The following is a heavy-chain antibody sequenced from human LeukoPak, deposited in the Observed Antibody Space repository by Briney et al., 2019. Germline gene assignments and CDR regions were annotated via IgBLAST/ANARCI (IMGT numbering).Heavy chain of an antibody. Sequence: ASVKVSCKASGYTFTSYGISWVRQAPGQGLEWMGWISAYNGNTNYAQKLQGRVTMTTDTSTSTAYMELRSLRSEDTATYYCARGAPTTRIGAGRFDYWGQGSLLTVAS. D-gene: IGHD5-12*01. CDR2: ISAYNGNT. V-gene: IGHV1-18*01. CDR3: ARGAPTTRIGAGRFDY. J-gene: IGHJ4*02. CDR1: GYTFTSYG.